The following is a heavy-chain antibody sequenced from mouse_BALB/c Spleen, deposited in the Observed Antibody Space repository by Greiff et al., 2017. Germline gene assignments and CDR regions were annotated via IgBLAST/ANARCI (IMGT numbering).Heavy chain of an antibody. J-gene: IGHJ4*01. V-gene: IGHV1-80*01. CDR3: ARSNGYDGGAMDY. D-gene: IGHD2-2*01. Sequence: QVQLQQSGAELVRPGSSVKISCKASGYAFSSYWMNWVKQRPGQGLEWIGQIYPGDGDTNYNGKFKGKATLTADKSSSTAYMQLSSLTSEDSAVYFCARSNGYDGGAMDYWGQGTSVTVSS. CDR2: IYPGDGDT. CDR1: GYAFSSYW.